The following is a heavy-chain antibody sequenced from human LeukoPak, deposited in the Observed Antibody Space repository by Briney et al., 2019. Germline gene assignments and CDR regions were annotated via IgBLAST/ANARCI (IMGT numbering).Heavy chain of an antibody. V-gene: IGHV3-30-3*01. D-gene: IGHD3-22*01. Sequence: PGGSLRLSCAASGSTFSSYAMHWVRQAPGKGLEWVAVISYDGSNKYYADSVKGRFTISRDNSKNTLYLQMNSLRAEDTAVYYCARDEYYYDSSGHRTPLDYWGQGTLVTVSS. CDR3: ARDEYYYDSSGHRTPLDY. J-gene: IGHJ4*02. CDR2: ISYDGSNK. CDR1: GSTFSSYA.